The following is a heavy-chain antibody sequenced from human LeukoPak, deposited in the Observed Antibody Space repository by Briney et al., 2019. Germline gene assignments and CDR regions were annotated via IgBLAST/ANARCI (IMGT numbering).Heavy chain of an antibody. CDR1: GFTFDDYG. CDR2: INWNGGST. V-gene: IGHV3-20*04. D-gene: IGHD3-22*01. J-gene: IGHJ4*02. Sequence: GGSLRLSCAASGFTFDDYGMSRVRQAPGKGLEWVSGINWNGGSTGYADSVKGRFTISRDNAKNSLYLQMNSLRAEDTALYYCAREGYYDSSGGFDYWGQGTLVTVFS. CDR3: AREGYYDSSGGFDY.